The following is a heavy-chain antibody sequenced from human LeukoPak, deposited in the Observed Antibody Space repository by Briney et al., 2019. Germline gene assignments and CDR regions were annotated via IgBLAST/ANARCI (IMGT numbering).Heavy chain of an antibody. CDR3: GKEFSSGWFF. Sequence: GGSLRLSCAASGFTFSTHAMTWVRQAPGKGLEWVSSIDSSGDYTFYADSVKGRFTISRDNSKDTLYLQLSGLRAEDTAIYYCGKEFSSGWFFWGQGTLDSVSS. CDR2: IDSSGDYT. V-gene: IGHV3-23*01. CDR1: GFTFSTHA. D-gene: IGHD6-13*01. J-gene: IGHJ4*02.